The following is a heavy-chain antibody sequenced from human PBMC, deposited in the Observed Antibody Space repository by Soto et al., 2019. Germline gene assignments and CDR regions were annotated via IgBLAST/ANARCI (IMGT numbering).Heavy chain of an antibody. Sequence: GGSLRLSCAASGFSFSDYGIHWVRQAPGKGLEWVAVIWSDGRDRYYADSVKGRFTISRDNSKNTLYLQMNSLTVEDTAVYYCAREHSDGSGYYFDYWGRGTLVTVSS. CDR3: AREHSDGSGYYFDY. CDR2: IWSDGRDR. D-gene: IGHD3-22*01. J-gene: IGHJ4*02. CDR1: GFSFSDYG. V-gene: IGHV3-33*01.